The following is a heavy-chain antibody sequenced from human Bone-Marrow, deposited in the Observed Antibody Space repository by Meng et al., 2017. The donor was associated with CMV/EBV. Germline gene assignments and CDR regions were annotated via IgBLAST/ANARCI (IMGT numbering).Heavy chain of an antibody. V-gene: IGHV1-18*01. Sequence: ASVKVSCKASGYTFTSYGISWVRQAPGQGLEWMGWISAYNGNTNYAQKLQGRVTMTTDTSTSTAYMELRSLRSDDTAVYYCARDVALLWFGELLSGFDYWGQGTLVTVS. CDR3: ARDVALLWFGELLSGFDY. CDR1: GYTFTSYG. CDR2: ISAYNGNT. D-gene: IGHD3-10*01. J-gene: IGHJ4*02.